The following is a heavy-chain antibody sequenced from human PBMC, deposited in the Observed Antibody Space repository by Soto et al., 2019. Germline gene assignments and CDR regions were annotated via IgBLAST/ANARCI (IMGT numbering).Heavy chain of an antibody. CDR3: AKNYYDSSGYYDLGDYYYGMDV. D-gene: IGHD3-22*01. CDR1: GFTFSSYA. CDR2: ISYDGSNK. Sequence: QVQLVESGGGVVQPGRSLRLSCAASGFTFSSYAMHWVRQAPGKGLEWVAVISYDGSNKYYADSVKGRFTISRDNSKNTLYLQMNSLRAEDTAVYYCAKNYYDSSGYYDLGDYYYGMDVWGQGTTVTVSS. J-gene: IGHJ6*02. V-gene: IGHV3-30-3*02.